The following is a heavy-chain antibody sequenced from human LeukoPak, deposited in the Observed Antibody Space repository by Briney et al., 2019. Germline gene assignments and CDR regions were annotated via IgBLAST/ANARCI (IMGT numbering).Heavy chain of an antibody. CDR1: GFTFSDYY. D-gene: IGHD3-3*01. Sequence: GGSLRLSCAASGFTFSDYYMSWIRQAPGKGLEWVAAISGSGESTDYADSVKGRFTISRDNSNNTVYLQMNSLRAEDTAVYYCARVNHFTIFGVVIQKRYYYYYVDVWGKGTTVTVSS. CDR3: ARVNHFTIFGVVIQKRYYYYYVDV. J-gene: IGHJ6*03. V-gene: IGHV3-23*01. CDR2: ISGSGEST.